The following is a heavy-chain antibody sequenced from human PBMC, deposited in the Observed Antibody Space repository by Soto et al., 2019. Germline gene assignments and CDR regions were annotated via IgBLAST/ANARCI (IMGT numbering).Heavy chain of an antibody. D-gene: IGHD1-26*01. CDR3: ARASVGAGYSAGKGWFDP. Sequence: QVHLVQSGAEVKKPGTSVRVSCKASGGAVSDYVIAWVRQAPGQGPEWMGGIIPSFGTANYAQTFLGRVTMTADKSTNTAYLELNSLTYEDTAVYYCARASVGAGYSAGKGWFDPWGQGTLVTVSS. CDR2: IIPSFGTA. CDR1: GGAVSDYV. J-gene: IGHJ5*02. V-gene: IGHV1-69*06.